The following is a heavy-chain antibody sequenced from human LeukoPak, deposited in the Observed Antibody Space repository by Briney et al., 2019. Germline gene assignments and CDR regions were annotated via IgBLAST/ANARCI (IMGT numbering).Heavy chain of an antibody. Sequence: GASVKVSCKASGYTFTGYYIHWVRQAPGQGLEWMGWINPTSGATNYAQKFQGRVTMTRDTSIGTAYMVLNRLRFDDTAVYYCARGDCRSISCYAGVHNWFDPWGQGPLVTVSS. CDR2: INPTSGAT. J-gene: IGHJ5*02. D-gene: IGHD2-2*01. CDR1: GYTFTGYY. V-gene: IGHV1-2*02. CDR3: ARGDCRSISCYAGVHNWFDP.